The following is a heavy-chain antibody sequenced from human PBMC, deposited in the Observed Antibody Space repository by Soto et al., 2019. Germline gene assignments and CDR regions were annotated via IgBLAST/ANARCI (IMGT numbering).Heavy chain of an antibody. D-gene: IGHD3-9*01. Sequence: SQTLSLTCAISGDSVSSNSAAWNWIRQSPSRGLEWLGRTYYRSKWYNDYAVSVKSRITINPDTSKNQFSLQLNSVTPEDTAVYYCAREDDILTGYYKVLLGQLNWFDPWGQGTLVTVSS. V-gene: IGHV6-1*01. CDR1: GDSVSSNSAA. CDR2: TYYRSKWYN. J-gene: IGHJ5*02. CDR3: AREDDILTGYYKVLLGQLNWFDP.